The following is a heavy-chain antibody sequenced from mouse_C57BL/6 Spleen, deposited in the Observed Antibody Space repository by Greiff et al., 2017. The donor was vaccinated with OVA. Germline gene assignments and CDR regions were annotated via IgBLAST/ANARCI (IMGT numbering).Heavy chain of an antibody. J-gene: IGHJ1*03. CDR2: IDPSDSYT. CDR3: ARRYSNYWYFDV. V-gene: IGHV1-50*01. D-gene: IGHD2-5*01. CDR1: GYTFTSYW. Sequence: QVQLKQPGAELVKPGASVKLSCKASGYTFTSYWMQWVKQRPGQGLEWIGEIDPSDSYTNYNQKFKGKATLTVDTSSSTAYMQLSSLTSEDSAVYYCARRYSNYWYFDVWGTGTTVTVSS.